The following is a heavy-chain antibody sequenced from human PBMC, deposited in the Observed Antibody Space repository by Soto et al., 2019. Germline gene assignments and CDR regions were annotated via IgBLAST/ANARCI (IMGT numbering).Heavy chain of an antibody. J-gene: IGHJ6*02. D-gene: IGHD1-1*01. CDR3: GRGTTTSSPLYYYHGLDV. CDR2: VYYSGST. V-gene: IGHV4-59*01. CDR1: GGSISSYW. Sequence: SETLSLTCTVSGGSISSYWWNWIRQPPGKGPEWIGYVYYSGSTNYNPSLQSRVIISVDTSKNQFSLKLNSVTAADTAVYYCGRGTTTSSPLYYYHGLDVWGRGTTVTVSS.